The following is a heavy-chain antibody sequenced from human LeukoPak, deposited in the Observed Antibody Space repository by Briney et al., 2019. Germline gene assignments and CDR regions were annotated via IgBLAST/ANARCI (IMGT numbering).Heavy chain of an antibody. CDR3: ARHPRGTYGNYYDSSGYYYFDY. J-gene: IGHJ4*02. V-gene: IGHV4-31*03. Sequence: PSETLSLTCTVSGGPISSGGYYWTWIRQHPGKGLEWLAYIYHSGSTHYNPSLKSRITTSVDTSKNQFSLKLSSVTAADTAVYYCARHPRGTYGNYYDSSGYYYFDYWGQGTLVTVSS. CDR2: IYHSGST. D-gene: IGHD3-22*01. CDR1: GGPISSGGYY.